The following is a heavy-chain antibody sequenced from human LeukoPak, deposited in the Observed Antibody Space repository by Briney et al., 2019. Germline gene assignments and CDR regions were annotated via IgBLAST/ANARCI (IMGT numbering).Heavy chain of an antibody. Sequence: GGSLRLSCAASRFSFRSYTMTWVRQAPGKGLEWVSSISSNSGCIDYADSTQGRFTISRDNAKNSLYLQMNSLRVEDTAIYYCAKSYDFWTGPPGDWGQGTLVTVSS. CDR1: RFSFRSYT. J-gene: IGHJ4*02. CDR2: ISSNSGCI. D-gene: IGHD3-3*01. CDR3: AKSYDFWTGPPGD. V-gene: IGHV3-21*01.